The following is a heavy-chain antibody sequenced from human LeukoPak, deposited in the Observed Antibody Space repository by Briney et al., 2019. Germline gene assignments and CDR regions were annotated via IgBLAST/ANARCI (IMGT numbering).Heavy chain of an antibody. J-gene: IGHJ4*02. CDR1: GFTFSDHY. CDR3: ATRGLRVVIVDY. Sequence: GGSLRLSCAASGFTFSDHYMDWVRQAPGKGLEWVSSISGGGDSTYYADSVKGRFTISRDNSKNTLYLQMNSLRAEDTAIYYCATRGLRVVIVDYWGQGTLVTVSS. V-gene: IGHV3-23*01. D-gene: IGHD3-3*01. CDR2: ISGGGDST.